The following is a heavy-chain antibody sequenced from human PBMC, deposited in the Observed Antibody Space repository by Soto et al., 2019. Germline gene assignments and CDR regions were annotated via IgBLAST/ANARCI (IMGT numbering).Heavy chain of an antibody. J-gene: IGHJ4*02. V-gene: IGHV4-4*02. D-gene: IGHD3-10*01. CDR3: ARWSRYYYASDH. Sequence: PSETLSLTCAVSGGSISSTNWWSWVRQPPGKGLEWIGEIYHSGSTSYNPSLKSRVTISVDKSKNQFSLKLSSVTAADTAVYYCARWSRYYYASDHWGQGTLVTVSS. CDR2: IYHSGST. CDR1: GGSISSTNW.